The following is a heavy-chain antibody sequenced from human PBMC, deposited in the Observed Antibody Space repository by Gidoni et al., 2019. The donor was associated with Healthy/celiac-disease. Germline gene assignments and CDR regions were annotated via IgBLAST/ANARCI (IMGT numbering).Heavy chain of an antibody. D-gene: IGHD3-22*01. CDR1: GFTFSSYE. V-gene: IGHV3-48*03. CDR2: ISSSGSTI. J-gene: IGHJ6*02. Sequence: EVQLVESGGGLVQPGGSLRLHCAASGFTFSSYEMNWVPQAPGKGLEWVSYISSSGSTIYYADSVKGRFTISRDNAKNSLYLQMNSLRAEDTAVYYCARDLLYYYDSSGYYYGGYYYYGMDVWGQGTTVTVSS. CDR3: ARDLLYYYDSSGYYYGGYYYYGMDV.